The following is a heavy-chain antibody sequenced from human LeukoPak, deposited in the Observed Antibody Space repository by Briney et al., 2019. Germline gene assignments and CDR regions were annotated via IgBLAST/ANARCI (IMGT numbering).Heavy chain of an antibody. J-gene: IGHJ4*02. Sequence: GGSLRLSCAASGFTFSSYAMSWVRQAPGKGMEWVSTIIGSGSSTYYADSVKGRFTISRDNSKNTVYLQMNSLRAEDTAVYYCAKRPYCSGAVCYHIDYWGQGTLVTVSS. CDR2: IIGSGSST. CDR1: GFTFSSYA. V-gene: IGHV3-23*01. CDR3: AKRPYCSGAVCYHIDY. D-gene: IGHD2-15*01.